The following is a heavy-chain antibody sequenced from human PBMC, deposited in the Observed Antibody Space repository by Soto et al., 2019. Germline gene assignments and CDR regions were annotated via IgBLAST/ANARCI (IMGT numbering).Heavy chain of an antibody. J-gene: IGHJ6*03. Sequence: ASVKVSCKASGYTFTSYGISWVRQAPGQGLEWMGWISAYNGNTNYAQKLQGRVTMTTNTSTSTAYMELRSLRSDDTAGYYCARAVVVVAATETYYYYYMDVWGKGTTVTVSS. V-gene: IGHV1-18*01. D-gene: IGHD2-15*01. CDR3: ARAVVVVAATETYYYYYMDV. CDR2: ISAYNGNT. CDR1: GYTFTSYG.